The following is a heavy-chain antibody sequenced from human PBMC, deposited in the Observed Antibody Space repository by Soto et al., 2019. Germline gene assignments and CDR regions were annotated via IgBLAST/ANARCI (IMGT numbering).Heavy chain of an antibody. J-gene: IGHJ4*02. V-gene: IGHV1-69*04. CDR2: IIPIIGII. Sequence: ASVKVSCKASGGTISSYTIGWVRQAPGQGLEWMGRIIPIIGIINYAQKLQGRVTMTTDTPTSTAYMELRSLRSDDTAVYYCARDWSSARYHNTHFDYWGQGTLVTVSS. CDR1: GGTISSYT. D-gene: IGHD3-22*01. CDR3: ARDWSSARYHNTHFDY.